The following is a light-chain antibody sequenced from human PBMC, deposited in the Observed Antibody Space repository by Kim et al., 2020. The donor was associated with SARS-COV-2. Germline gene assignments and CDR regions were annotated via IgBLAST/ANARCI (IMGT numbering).Light chain of an antibody. CDR2: DVS. Sequence: QSALTQPASVSGSPGQSITISCTGTSSDGGGYNYVSWYQQHSGKAPTLKIYDVSKRPSGVSNRFSGSKSGNTASLTISGLQAEDEADYYCSSYTSSTTSWVFGGGTQLTVL. CDR3: SSYTSSTTSWV. V-gene: IGLV2-14*01. J-gene: IGLJ3*02. CDR1: SSDGGGYNY.